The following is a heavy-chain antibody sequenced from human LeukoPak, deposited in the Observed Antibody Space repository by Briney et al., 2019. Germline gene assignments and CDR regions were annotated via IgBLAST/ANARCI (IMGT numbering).Heavy chain of an antibody. Sequence: PETLSLTCTVSGGSVSSYYWSWIRQPPGKGLEWIGYIYYSGSTYYNPSLKSRVTISVDTSKNQFSLKLSSVTAADTAVYCCARDMIVVVFDAFDIWGQGTMVTVSS. J-gene: IGHJ3*02. D-gene: IGHD3-22*01. CDR3: ARDMIVVVFDAFDI. V-gene: IGHV4-59*02. CDR1: GGSVSSYY. CDR2: IYYSGST.